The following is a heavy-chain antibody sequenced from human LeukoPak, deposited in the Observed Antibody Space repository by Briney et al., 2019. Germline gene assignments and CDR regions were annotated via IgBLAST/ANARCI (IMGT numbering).Heavy chain of an antibody. V-gene: IGHV1-8*02. Sequence: ASVKVSCKASGYTFTSYGISWVRQATGQGLEWMGWMNPNNGNTDYAQKFQGRVTLTRNTSISTAYMELSSLRSEDTAVYYCTRGGPVAGTHKYFQHWGQGTLVTVSS. D-gene: IGHD6-19*01. CDR3: TRGGPVAGTHKYFQH. CDR1: GYTFTSYG. CDR2: MNPNNGNT. J-gene: IGHJ1*01.